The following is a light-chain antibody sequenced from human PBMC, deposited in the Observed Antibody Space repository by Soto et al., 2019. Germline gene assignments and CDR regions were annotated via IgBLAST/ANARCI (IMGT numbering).Light chain of an antibody. CDR2: AAS. CDR3: QNYNSAPNT. V-gene: IGKV1-27*01. J-gene: IGKJ2*01. CDR1: QDISNY. Sequence: DIQMTQSPSSLSASVGDRVTITCRASQDISNYLAWCQQKPGKVPKLLIYAASTLQTGVQSRFSGSGSGTVFTLTINSLQPEDVATYYCQNYNSAPNTFGRGTRLEIK.